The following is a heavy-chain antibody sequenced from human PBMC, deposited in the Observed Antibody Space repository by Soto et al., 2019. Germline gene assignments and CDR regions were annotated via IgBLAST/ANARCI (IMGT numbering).Heavy chain of an antibody. V-gene: IGHV1-18*01. D-gene: IGHD3-3*01. J-gene: IGHJ3*02. CDR2: ISAYNGNT. CDR1: GYTFTSYG. CDR3: ARDERTIFGVVPDVDAFDI. Sequence: GASVKVSCKASGYTFTSYGISWARQAPGQGLEWMGWISAYNGNTNYAQKLQGGVTMTTDTSTSTAYMELRSLRSDDTAVYYCARDERTIFGVVPDVDAFDIWGQGTMVTVSS.